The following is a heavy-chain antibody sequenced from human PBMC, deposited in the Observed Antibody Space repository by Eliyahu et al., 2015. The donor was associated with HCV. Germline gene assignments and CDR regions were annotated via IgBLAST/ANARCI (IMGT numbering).Heavy chain of an antibody. CDR3: ARGNSGWEHLVRSIYYYYMDV. CDR1: GFXFSSNW. J-gene: IGHJ6*03. CDR2: INQDGSEI. D-gene: IGHD6-6*01. Sequence: EVQVLESGGGLVQPGGSLRLSCAASGFXFSSNWMSWVRQAPGKGLEWVATINQDGSEISYLDSVKGRFTISRDNAKNSLFLQMNSLRVEDAAIYYCARGNSGWEHLVRSIYYYYMDVWGKGTTVTVSS. V-gene: IGHV3-7*01.